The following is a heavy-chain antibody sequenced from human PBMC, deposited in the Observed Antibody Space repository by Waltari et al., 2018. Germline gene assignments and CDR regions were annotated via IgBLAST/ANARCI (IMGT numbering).Heavy chain of an antibody. CDR3: AXEGAAXKDYKFVYAFDX. D-gene: IGHD4-4*01. V-gene: IGHV1-2*02. CDR2: INXNSGGX. Sequence: VQLVXSGXEVXKPGASVKVXCKASGYTFTHHYIYWVRKAPGQGLECXGWINXNSGGXHYAQXFQGRVTMTRXTSISTVYMDLSSLRSDXTAVYYCAXEGAAXKDYKFVYAFDXWGQGTVVAVSS. CDR1: GYTFTHHY. J-gene: IGHJ3*02.